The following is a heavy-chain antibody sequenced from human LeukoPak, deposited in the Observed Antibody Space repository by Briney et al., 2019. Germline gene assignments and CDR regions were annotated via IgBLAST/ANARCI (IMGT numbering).Heavy chain of an antibody. V-gene: IGHV3-7*01. CDR2: IKQDGSEK. CDR3: ARSYYDSSGYYRY. Sequence: PGGSLRLSCAVSGFTFTTYWMSWVRQAPGKGLEWVANIKQDGSEKYYVDSVKGRFTISRDSAKNSLYLQMNSLRVEDTAVYYCARSYYDSSGYYRYWGQGTLVTASS. J-gene: IGHJ4*02. D-gene: IGHD3-22*01. CDR1: GFTFTTYW.